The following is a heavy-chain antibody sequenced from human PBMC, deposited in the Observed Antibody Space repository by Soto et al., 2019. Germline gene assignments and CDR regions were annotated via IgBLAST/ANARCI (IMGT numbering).Heavy chain of an antibody. V-gene: IGHV1-69*01. D-gene: IGHD1-7*01. Sequence: QVQLVQSGAEVKRPGSSVKVSCKTSGGTFSSYAISWVRQAPGQGLEWMGGIIPIFGPPNYAQKFRVRLTISADESTSTAYMELNGLRFDDTAVYYCARGGLELQPVDYWGQGTLVIVSS. CDR3: ARGGLELQPVDY. CDR2: IIPIFGPP. CDR1: GGTFSSYA. J-gene: IGHJ4*02.